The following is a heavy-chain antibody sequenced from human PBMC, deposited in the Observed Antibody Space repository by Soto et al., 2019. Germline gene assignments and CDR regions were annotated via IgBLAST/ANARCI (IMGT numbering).Heavy chain of an antibody. CDR3: VTVRLGTYYYFDY. CDR2: ISSNGAKT. Sequence: PGGSLRLSCSASGFSFSSFTMHWVRQAPGKGLECVSSISSNGAKTYYADSVKGRFSISRDNSRNTVYLQMSSLTAADTAVYYSVTVRLGTYYYFDYWGQGTLVTVSS. V-gene: IGHV3-64D*06. CDR1: GFSFSSFT. J-gene: IGHJ4*01. D-gene: IGHD1-26*01.